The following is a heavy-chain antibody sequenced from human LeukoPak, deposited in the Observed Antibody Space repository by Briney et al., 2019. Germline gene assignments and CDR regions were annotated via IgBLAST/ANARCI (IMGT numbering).Heavy chain of an antibody. CDR3: ARDRGERELFPY. V-gene: IGHV4-4*07. D-gene: IGHD1-26*01. Sequence: SETLSLTCTVSGGSISNYYWNWIRQPAGKGLEWIGRIYTTGSTNYNPSLKNRVTMSVDTSKTQFSLKLRSVTAADTAVYYCARDRGERELFPYWGQGTLVTVSS. J-gene: IGHJ4*02. CDR1: GGSISNYY. CDR2: IYTTGST.